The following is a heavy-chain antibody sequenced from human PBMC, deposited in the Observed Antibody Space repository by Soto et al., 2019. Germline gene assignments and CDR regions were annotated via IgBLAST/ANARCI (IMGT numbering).Heavy chain of an antibody. CDR2: IYSGGST. CDR1: GFTVSSNY. Sequence: TGRSLRLSCAASGFTVSSNYMSWVRQAPGKGLEWVSVIYSGGSTYYADSVKGRFTISRDNSKNTLYLQMNSLRAEDTAVYYCARDSSGPGGYWGQGTLVTVSS. CDR3: ARDSSGPGGY. J-gene: IGHJ4*02. V-gene: IGHV3-53*01. D-gene: IGHD6-25*01.